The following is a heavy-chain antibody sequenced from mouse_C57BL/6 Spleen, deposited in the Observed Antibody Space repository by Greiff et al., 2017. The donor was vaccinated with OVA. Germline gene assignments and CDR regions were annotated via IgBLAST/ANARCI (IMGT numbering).Heavy chain of an antibody. J-gene: IGHJ1*03. CDR1: GYSITSGYY. CDR3: ASGLLRYFDV. V-gene: IGHV3-6*01. CDR2: ISYDGSN. D-gene: IGHD2-3*01. Sequence: EVQLVESGPGLVKPSQSLSLTCSVTGYSITSGYYWNWIRQFPGNKLEWMGYISYDGSNNYNPSLKNRISITRDTSKNQFFLKLNSVTTEDTATYYCASGLLRYFDVWGTGTTVTVSS.